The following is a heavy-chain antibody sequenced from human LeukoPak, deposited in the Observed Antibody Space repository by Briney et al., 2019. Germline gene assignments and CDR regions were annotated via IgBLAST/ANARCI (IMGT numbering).Heavy chain of an antibody. Sequence: ASVPVSCKASGYTFTSYYMHWVRQAPGQGLEWMGIINPSGGSTRYAQKFQGRVTMTRDMSTSTSYMELSSLRSEDTAVSYCARGSQLIAVAVILDVWGKGTTVTVSS. CDR3: ARGSQLIAVAVILDV. CDR2: INPSGGST. V-gene: IGHV1-46*01. CDR1: GYTFTSYY. D-gene: IGHD6-19*01. J-gene: IGHJ6*04.